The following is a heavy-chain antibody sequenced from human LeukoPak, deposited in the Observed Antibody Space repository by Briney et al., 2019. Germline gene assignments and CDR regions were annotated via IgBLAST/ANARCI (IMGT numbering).Heavy chain of an antibody. V-gene: IGHV4-59*01. CDR3: ARGLGVGYDFWSGPNWFDP. J-gene: IGHJ5*02. D-gene: IGHD3-3*01. CDR2: IYYSGST. Sequence: SETLSLTCTVSGDSINNYYWNWIRQPPGKGLEWIGYIYYSGSTNYNPSLKSRVTISVDTSKNQFSLKLSSVTAADTAVYYCARGLGVGYDFWSGPNWFDPWGQGTLVTVSS. CDR1: GDSINNYY.